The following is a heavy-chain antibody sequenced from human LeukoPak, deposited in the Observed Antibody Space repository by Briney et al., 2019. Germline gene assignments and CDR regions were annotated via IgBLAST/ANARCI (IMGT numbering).Heavy chain of an antibody. D-gene: IGHD3-3*01. V-gene: IGHV4-59*01. J-gene: IGHJ5*02. CDR3: ARSYDFWSGYPNWFDP. CDR2: IYYSGST. Sequence: SETLSLTCTVSGGSISGYFWNWIRQPAGKGLEWIGYIYYSGSTNYNPSLKSRVTISVDTSKNQFSLKLSSVTAADTAVYYCARSYDFWSGYPNWFDPWGQGTLVTVSS. CDR1: GGSISGYF.